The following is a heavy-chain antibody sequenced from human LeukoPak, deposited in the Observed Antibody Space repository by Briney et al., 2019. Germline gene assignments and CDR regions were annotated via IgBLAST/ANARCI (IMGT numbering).Heavy chain of an antibody. Sequence: QPGGSLRLSCAASGFTFSRYWMSWVRQAPGKGLEWVANINQDGSEIYYVDSVKGRFTISRDNAKNSVYLQMNSLRAEDMAVYYCAKGSNYDSSGHLSDYWGQGTLVTVSS. CDR1: GFTFSRYW. V-gene: IGHV3-7*01. CDR2: INQDGSEI. D-gene: IGHD3-22*01. J-gene: IGHJ4*02. CDR3: AKGSNYDSSGHLSDY.